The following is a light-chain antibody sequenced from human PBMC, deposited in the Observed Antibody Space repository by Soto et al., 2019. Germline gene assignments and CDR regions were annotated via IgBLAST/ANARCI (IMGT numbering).Light chain of an antibody. Sequence: LMTQSPATLSVSPGERATLSCWASETVATNLAWYQQEPGQAPRLLISGASTRAAGISDRFRGSGSGTEFTLTISSLRSEDSAIYYCQQYFEWPPMTFGQGT. J-gene: IGKJ1*01. CDR2: GAS. CDR3: QQYFEWPPMT. CDR1: ETVATN. V-gene: IGKV3-15*01.